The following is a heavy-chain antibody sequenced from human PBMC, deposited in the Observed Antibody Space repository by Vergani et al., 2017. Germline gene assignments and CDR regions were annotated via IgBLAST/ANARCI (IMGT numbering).Heavy chain of an antibody. V-gene: IGHV1-69*04. CDR3: ARGRNPPTHFDY. CDR1: GYTFSSYA. D-gene: IGHD1-14*01. J-gene: IGHJ4*02. Sequence: QVQLVQSGAEVKKPGASVKVSCKASGYTFSSYAISWVRQAPGQGLEWMGRIIPILGIANYAQKFQGRVTITADKSTSTAYMELSSLRSEDTAVYYCARGRNPPTHFDYWGQGTLVTVSS. CDR2: IIPILGIA.